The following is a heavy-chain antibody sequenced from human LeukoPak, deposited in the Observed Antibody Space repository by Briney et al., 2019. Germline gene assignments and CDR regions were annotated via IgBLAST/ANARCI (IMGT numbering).Heavy chain of an antibody. J-gene: IGHJ6*03. CDR3: ARAGLPIYYYYMDV. CDR1: GYTFTGYF. D-gene: IGHD5-18*01. Sequence: ASVKVSCKASGYTFTGYFMHWVRQAPGQGLEWMGWINPNSGGTNYAQRFQGRVTMTRDTPISTAYMELSGLRSNDTAVYYCARAGLPIYYYYMDVWGKETTVTVSS. CDR2: INPNSGGT. V-gene: IGHV1-2*02.